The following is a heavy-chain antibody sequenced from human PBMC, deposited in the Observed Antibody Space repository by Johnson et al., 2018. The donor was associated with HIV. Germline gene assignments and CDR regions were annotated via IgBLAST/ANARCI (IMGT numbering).Heavy chain of an antibody. D-gene: IGHD3-10*01. CDR3: AKDSSVLLCFDI. V-gene: IGHV3-30*18. Sequence: QVLLVESGGGVVQPGRSLRLSCAASGFTFDDYGMSWVRQAPGKGLEWVAVIWYDGSNKYYADSVKGRFTISRDNSKNTLYLQMNSLRAEDTAVYYCAKDSSVLLCFDIWGQGTMVTVSS. CDR1: GFTFDDYG. J-gene: IGHJ3*02. CDR2: IWYDGSNK.